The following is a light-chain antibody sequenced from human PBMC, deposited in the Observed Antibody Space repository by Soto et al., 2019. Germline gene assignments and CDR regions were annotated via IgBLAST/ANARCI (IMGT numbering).Light chain of an antibody. CDR1: SSNIGTGYD. CDR2: GST. J-gene: IGLJ1*01. CDR3: HSYDASLSGYV. Sequence: QSVLTRTPSVSGAPGQRVTISCTGSSSNIGTGYDVHWYQQLPGTAPKLLIYGSTNRPSGVPDRFSGSQSGTSASLAITGRQPEDEADYYCHSYDASLSGYVFGTGTKVTVL. V-gene: IGLV1-40*01.